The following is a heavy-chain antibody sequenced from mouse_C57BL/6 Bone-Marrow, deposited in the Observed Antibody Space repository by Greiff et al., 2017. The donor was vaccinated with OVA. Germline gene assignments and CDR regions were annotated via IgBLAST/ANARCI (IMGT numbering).Heavy chain of an antibody. CDR1: GYSITSGYD. D-gene: IGHD1-1*01. CDR3: ARGDYYGSPDY. J-gene: IGHJ2*01. CDR2: ISYSGST. Sequence: EVQRVESGPGMVKPSQSLSLTCTVTGYSITSGYDWHWIRHFPGNKLEWMGYISYSGSTNYNPSLKSRISITHDTSKNHFFLKLNSVTTEDTATYYCARGDYYGSPDYWGQGTTLTVSS. V-gene: IGHV3-1*01.